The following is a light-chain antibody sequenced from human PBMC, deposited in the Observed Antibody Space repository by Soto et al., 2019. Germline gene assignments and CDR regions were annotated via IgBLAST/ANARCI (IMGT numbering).Light chain of an antibody. CDR2: DTS. J-gene: IGKJ4*01. CDR3: QRYNNWPLT. CDR1: QSVNSN. Sequence: EMVMTQSPANLSVSPGESATLSCRASQSVNSNYLAWYQQHPGQPPRLLIYDTSTRATGVPTRFSGSRSGAEFTLTINSLQSEDFAIYYCQRYNNWPLTFGGGTKVDIK. V-gene: IGKV3D-15*01.